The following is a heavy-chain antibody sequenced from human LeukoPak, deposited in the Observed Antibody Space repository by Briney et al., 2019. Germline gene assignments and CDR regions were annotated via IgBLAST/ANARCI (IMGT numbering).Heavy chain of an antibody. Sequence: PGRSLRPSCAASGFTFSSYAMSWVRQAPGKGLEWVSAISGSGGSTYYADSVKGRFTISRDNSKNTLYLQMNSLRAEDTAVYYCARDGAGLGMWYFDYWGQGTLVTVSS. CDR3: ARDGAGLGMWYFDY. D-gene: IGHD7-27*01. V-gene: IGHV3-23*01. CDR1: GFTFSSYA. J-gene: IGHJ4*02. CDR2: ISGSGGST.